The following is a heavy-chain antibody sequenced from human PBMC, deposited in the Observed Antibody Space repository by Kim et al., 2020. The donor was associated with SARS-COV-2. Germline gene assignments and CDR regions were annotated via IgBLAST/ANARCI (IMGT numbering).Heavy chain of an antibody. J-gene: IGHJ6*02. CDR1: GFTFSSYW. D-gene: IGHD6-13*01. CDR2: IKQDGSEK. V-gene: IGHV3-7*01. Sequence: GGSLRLSCAASGFTFSSYWMSWVRQAPGKGLEWVANIKQDGSEKYYVDSVKGRFTISRDNAKNSLYLQMNSLRAEDTAVYYCARGERGSSWLQGYYYYYGMDVWGQGTTVTVSS. CDR3: ARGERGSSWLQGYYYYYGMDV.